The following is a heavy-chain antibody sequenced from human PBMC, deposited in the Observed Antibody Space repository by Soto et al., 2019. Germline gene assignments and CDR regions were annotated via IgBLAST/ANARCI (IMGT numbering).Heavy chain of an antibody. CDR3: ARAASAYGSGSYHLDY. D-gene: IGHD3-10*01. J-gene: IGHJ4*02. CDR2: IGTAGDT. V-gene: IGHV3-13*01. Sequence: PGGSLRLSCAAPGFTFSSYAMSWVRQAPGKGLEWVSAIGTAGDTYYPGSVKGRFTISRENAKNSLYLQMNSLRAGDTAVYYCARAASAYGSGSYHLDYWGQGTLVTVSS. CDR1: GFTFSSYA.